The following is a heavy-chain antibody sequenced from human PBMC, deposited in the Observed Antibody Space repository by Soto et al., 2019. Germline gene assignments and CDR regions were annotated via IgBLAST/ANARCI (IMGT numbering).Heavy chain of an antibody. CDR1: GDSVSSNSAA. CDR2: TYYRSKWYN. Sequence: SQTLSLTCASSGDSVSSNSAAWNWIRQSPSRGLEWLGRTYYRSKWYNDYAVSVKSRITINPDTSKNQFSLQLNSVTPEETAVYYCAREESGQQLVRRCLFDPWGQGTLVTVS. CDR3: AREESGQQLVRRCLFDP. V-gene: IGHV6-1*01. D-gene: IGHD6-13*01. J-gene: IGHJ5*02.